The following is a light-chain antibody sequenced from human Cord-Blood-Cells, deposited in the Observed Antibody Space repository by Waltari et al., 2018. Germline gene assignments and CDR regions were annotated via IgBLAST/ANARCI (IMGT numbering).Light chain of an antibody. CDR1: SSDVGGYNY. CDR3: SSYTSSSTLV. V-gene: IGLV2-14*01. J-gene: IGLJ1*01. CDR2: EVS. Sequence: QSALTQPASVSGSPGQSITISCTGTSSDVGGYNYVSRYPQHPGKAPKLMIYEVSNRAPRVSKRFSGSKAGNTASLTISGLQAEDEADYYCSSYTSSSTLVFGTGTKVTVL.